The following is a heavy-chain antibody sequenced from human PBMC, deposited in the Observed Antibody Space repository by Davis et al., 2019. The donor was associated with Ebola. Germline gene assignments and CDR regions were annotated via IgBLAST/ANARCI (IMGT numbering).Heavy chain of an antibody. CDR3: ARDYSSFYYYGMDV. V-gene: IGHV3-66*01. Sequence: PGGSLRLSCAASGFTVSSNYMSWVRQAPGKGLEWVSVIYSGGSTYYADSVKGRFTISRDNAKNSLYLQMNSLRAEDTAVYYCARDYSSFYYYGMDVWGQGTTVTVSS. CDR1: GFTVSSNY. D-gene: IGHD6-13*01. CDR2: IYSGGST. J-gene: IGHJ6*02.